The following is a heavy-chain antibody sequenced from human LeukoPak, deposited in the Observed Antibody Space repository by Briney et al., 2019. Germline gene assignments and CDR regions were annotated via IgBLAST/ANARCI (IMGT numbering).Heavy chain of an antibody. CDR1: GFTFSSYS. CDR2: ISSSSSYI. Sequence: GGSLRLSCAASGFTFSSYSMNWVRQAPGKGLEWVSSISSSSSYIYYADSVKGRFTISRDNAKNSLYLQMNSLRAEDTAVYYCASRSLYGSGSYLPDYWGQGTLVTVSS. CDR3: ASRSLYGSGSYLPDY. D-gene: IGHD3-10*01. J-gene: IGHJ4*02. V-gene: IGHV3-21*01.